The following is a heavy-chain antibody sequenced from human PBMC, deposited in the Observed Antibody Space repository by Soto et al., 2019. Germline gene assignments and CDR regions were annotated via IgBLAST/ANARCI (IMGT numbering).Heavy chain of an antibody. V-gene: IGHV4-59*01. J-gene: IGHJ5*02. CDR1: GGSISSYY. Sequence: PSATLSLSCPVSGGSISSYYWSWLRQPPGKGLEWIGYIYYSGSTNYNPSLKSRVTISVDTSKNQFSLKLSSVTAADTAVYYCARAFLGTGNWFDPWGQGTLVT. CDR2: IYYSGST. D-gene: IGHD1-1*01. CDR3: ARAFLGTGNWFDP.